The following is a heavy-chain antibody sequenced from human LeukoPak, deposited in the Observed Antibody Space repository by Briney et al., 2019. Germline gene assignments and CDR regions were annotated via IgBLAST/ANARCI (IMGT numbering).Heavy chain of an antibody. V-gene: IGHV1-8*01. D-gene: IGHD3-10*01. Sequence: SVKVSCKASGYTFTSYDINWVRQATGQGLEWMGWMNPNSGNAGYAQKFQGRVTMTRNTSISTAYMELSNLRPEDTAVYYCARDGSGTYWAYYNWFDPWGQGTLVTVSS. CDR1: GYTFTSYD. CDR2: MNPNSGNA. CDR3: ARDGSGTYWAYYNWFDP. J-gene: IGHJ5*02.